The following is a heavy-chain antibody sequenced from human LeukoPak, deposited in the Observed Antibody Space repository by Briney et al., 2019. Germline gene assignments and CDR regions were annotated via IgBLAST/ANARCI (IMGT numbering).Heavy chain of an antibody. CDR2: ISGSGGST. J-gene: IGHJ4*02. Sequence: GGSLRLSCAASGFTFSSYAMSWVRQAPGKGLERVSAISGSGGSTYYADSVKGRFTISRDNSKNTLYLQMNSLRAEDTAVYYCATSNIVVVPAAIEDYWGQGTLVTVSS. V-gene: IGHV3-23*01. CDR1: GFTFSSYA. CDR3: ATSNIVVVPAAIEDY. D-gene: IGHD2-2*01.